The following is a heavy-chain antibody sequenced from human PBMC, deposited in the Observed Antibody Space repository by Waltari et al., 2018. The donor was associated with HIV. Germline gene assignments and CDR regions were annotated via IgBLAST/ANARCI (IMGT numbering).Heavy chain of an antibody. J-gene: IGHJ6*02. Sequence: EEQLFESGGGLVPPGGSLRLSCAASGFDFSKFVMNWVRQAPGKGPEWVSGISPASNKIYDADSVKGRFTIYRDNSRSTLYLQMNSLRAEDTATYYCAKDHPGNYYHIYGMDVWGQGTTVSVTS. CDR2: ISPASNKI. CDR3: AKDHPGNYYHIYGMDV. CDR1: GFDFSKFV. V-gene: IGHV3-23*01. D-gene: IGHD3-10*01.